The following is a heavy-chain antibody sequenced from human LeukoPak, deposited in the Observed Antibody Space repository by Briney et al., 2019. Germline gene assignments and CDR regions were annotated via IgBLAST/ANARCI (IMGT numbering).Heavy chain of an antibody. D-gene: IGHD3-16*01. CDR3: ARGGQFRLRQTFHYYYYMDV. CDR2: INHSGST. CDR1: GGSFSGYY. V-gene: IGHV4-34*01. J-gene: IGHJ6*03. Sequence: SETLSLTCAVYGGSFSGYYWSWIRQPPGKGLEWIGEINHSGSTNYNPSLKSRVTISVDTSKNQFSLKLSSVTAADTAVYYCARGGQFRLRQTFHYYYYMDVWGKGTTVTVSS.